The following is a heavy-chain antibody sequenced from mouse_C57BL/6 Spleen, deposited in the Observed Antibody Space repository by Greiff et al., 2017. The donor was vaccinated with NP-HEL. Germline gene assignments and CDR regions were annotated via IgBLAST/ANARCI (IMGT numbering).Heavy chain of an antibody. CDR1: GYSITSGYY. CDR2: ISYDGSN. J-gene: IGHJ3*01. D-gene: IGHD4-1*01. V-gene: IGHV3-6*01. CDR3: ARDPNWDGGFAY. Sequence: EVKLMESGPGLVKPSQSLSLTCSVTGYSITSGYYWNWIRQFPGNKLEWMGYISYDGSNNYNPSLKNRISITRDTSKNQFLLKLNSVTTEDTATYYCARDPNWDGGFAYWGQGTLLTVSA.